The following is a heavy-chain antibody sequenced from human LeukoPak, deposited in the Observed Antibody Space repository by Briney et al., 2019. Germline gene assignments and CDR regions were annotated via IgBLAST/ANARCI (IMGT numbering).Heavy chain of an antibody. CDR3: ARNGYYYGSGLNY. CDR2: ISYDGSDK. Sequence: GGSLRLSCAASAFTFSSYGMHWVRQAPGKGLEWVALISYDGSDKDYAKSVKGRFTISRDNAKNSLYLQMNSLRAEDTAVYYCARNGYYYGSGLNYWGQGTLVTVSS. V-gene: IGHV3-30*03. D-gene: IGHD3-10*01. CDR1: AFTFSSYG. J-gene: IGHJ4*02.